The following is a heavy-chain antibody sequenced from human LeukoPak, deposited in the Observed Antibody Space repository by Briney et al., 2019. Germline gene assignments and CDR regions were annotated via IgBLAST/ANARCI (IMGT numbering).Heavy chain of an antibody. V-gene: IGHV4-61*02. Sequence: SQTLSLTCTVSGGSISSGDYDSSWIRQPAGKGLEWIGRISSSRSTNYTPSLKSRVTISVDTSKNQFSLKLSSVTAADTAVYFCARGPYSYDSSGAFDIWGQGTMVTVSS. CDR3: ARGPYSYDSSGAFDI. CDR2: ISSSRST. CDR1: GGSISSGDYD. J-gene: IGHJ3*02. D-gene: IGHD3-22*01.